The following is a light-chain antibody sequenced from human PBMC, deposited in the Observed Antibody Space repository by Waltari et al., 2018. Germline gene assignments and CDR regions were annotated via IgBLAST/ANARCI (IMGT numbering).Light chain of an antibody. CDR1: QTVSTN. CDR2: AAS. CDR3: QQYNNWPPIT. Sequence: EIVMTQSPATLSVSPGERATLSCRASQTVSTNLAWYQQKPGHAPRLLIYAASTRATGIAARFSGSWSGTDFTLTISSLQSEDFAVYYCQQYNNWPPITFGQGTRLEIK. J-gene: IGKJ5*01. V-gene: IGKV3-15*01.